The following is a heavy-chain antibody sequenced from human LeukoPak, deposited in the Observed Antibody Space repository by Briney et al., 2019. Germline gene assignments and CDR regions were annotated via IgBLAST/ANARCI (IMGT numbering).Heavy chain of an antibody. CDR2: CNSGGNT. CDR1: GGSMSGHY. V-gene: IGHV4-4*07. Sequence: SETLSLTCTVSGGSMSGHYWSWIRQPAGKGLEWIGRCNSGGNTNYNPSLKSRVTMSVDTSQNQFSLKLTSVTAADTAVYYCARVWIHLCVMDVWGQGTTVTVSS. D-gene: IGHD3-3*01. J-gene: IGHJ6*02. CDR3: ARVWIHLCVMDV.